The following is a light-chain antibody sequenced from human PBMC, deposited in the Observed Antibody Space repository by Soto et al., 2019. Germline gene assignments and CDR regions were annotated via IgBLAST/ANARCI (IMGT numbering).Light chain of an antibody. V-gene: IGKV1-39*01. CDR1: QTISFY. Sequence: DIQMTQSPSSLSASVGDRVTITCRASQTISFYLNWYQQKPGKAPKLLIYAASNLQSGVPSRFSASGSGTEFTLTLNSLQLEDFATYYCQQAYSTPWTFGQGTKVEIK. CDR2: AAS. J-gene: IGKJ1*01. CDR3: QQAYSTPWT.